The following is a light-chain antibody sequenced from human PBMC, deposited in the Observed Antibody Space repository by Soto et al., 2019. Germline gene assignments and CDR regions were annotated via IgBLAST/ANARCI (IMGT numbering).Light chain of an antibody. CDR1: QSVSSN. V-gene: IGKV3-15*01. Sequence: EIVMTQSPATLSLSPGERATLSCRASQSVSSNLAWYQQKPGQAPRLLIYAASARATGIPARFSGSGSGTDFTLTISSLQSEDFATYFCLQHNNYPPTFGQGTKVDIK. CDR2: AAS. CDR3: LQHNNYPPT. J-gene: IGKJ1*01.